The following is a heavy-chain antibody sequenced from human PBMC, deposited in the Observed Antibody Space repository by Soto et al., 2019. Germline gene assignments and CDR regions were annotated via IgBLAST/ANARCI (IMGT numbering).Heavy chain of an antibody. V-gene: IGHV3-53*01. D-gene: IGHD3-9*01. CDR2: IYSGGST. CDR3: ARRSRRYFDWLPPRDGMDV. Sequence: GGSLRLSCAASGFTVSSNYMGWVRQAPGKGLEWVSVIYSGGSTYYADPVKGRFTISRDNSKNTLYLQMNSLRAEDTAVYYCARRSRRYFDWLPPRDGMDVWGQGTTVTVSS. J-gene: IGHJ6*02. CDR1: GFTVSSNY.